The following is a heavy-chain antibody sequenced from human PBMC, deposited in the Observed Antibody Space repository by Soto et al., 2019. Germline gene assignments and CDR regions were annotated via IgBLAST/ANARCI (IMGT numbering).Heavy chain of an antibody. CDR1: GDSVSSNSAA. V-gene: IGHV6-1*01. CDR3: ARTPRITIFGVVIQSYYYYYGMDV. J-gene: IGHJ6*02. Sequence: PSQTLSLTCXISGDSVSSNSAAWNWIRQSPSRGLEWLGRTYYRSKWYNDYAVSVKSRITINPDTSKNQFSLQLNSVTPEDTAVYYCARTPRITIFGVVIQSYYYYYGMDVWGQGTTVTVSS. D-gene: IGHD3-3*01. CDR2: TYYRSKWYN.